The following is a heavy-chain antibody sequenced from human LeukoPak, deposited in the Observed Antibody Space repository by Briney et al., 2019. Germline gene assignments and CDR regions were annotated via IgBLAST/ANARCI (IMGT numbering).Heavy chain of an antibody. J-gene: IGHJ4*02. CDR1: GYTFTGYY. D-gene: IGHD6-19*01. CDR3: AKMSGRQWLVPTDY. V-gene: IGHV1-2*02. Sequence: ASVKVSCKASGYTFTGYYMHWVRQAPGQGLEWMGWINPNSGGTNYAQKFQGRVTMTRDTSISTAYMELSRLRSDDTAVYYCAKMSGRQWLVPTDYWGQGALVTVSS. CDR2: INPNSGGT.